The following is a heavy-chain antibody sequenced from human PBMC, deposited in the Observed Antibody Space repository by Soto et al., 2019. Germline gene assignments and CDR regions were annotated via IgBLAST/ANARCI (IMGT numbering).Heavy chain of an antibody. V-gene: IGHV3-72*01. CDR1: GFTFSDHY. Sequence: GGSLRLSCAASGFTFSDHYMDWVRQAPGKGLEWVGRTRNKANSYTTEYAASVKGRFTISRDDSKNSLYLQMNSLKTEDTAVYYCASFYCSGGSCSPGAAFDIWGQGTMVTVS. J-gene: IGHJ3*02. CDR2: TRNKANSYTT. D-gene: IGHD2-15*01. CDR3: ASFYCSGGSCSPGAAFDI.